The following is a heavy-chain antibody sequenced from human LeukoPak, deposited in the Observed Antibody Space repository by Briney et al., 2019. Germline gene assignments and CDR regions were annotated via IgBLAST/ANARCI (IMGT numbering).Heavy chain of an antibody. Sequence: GGSLRLSCAASGFTFSSYSMNWVRQAPGKGLEWVSYISSSSTYIYYADSVKGRFTISRDNAKNSLYLQMNSLRAEDTAVYYCKRGDSYGFGIDYWGQGTLVTVSS. V-gene: IGHV3-21*01. J-gene: IGHJ4*02. CDR1: GFTFSSYS. CDR3: KRGDSYGFGIDY. D-gene: IGHD5-18*01. CDR2: ISSSSTYI.